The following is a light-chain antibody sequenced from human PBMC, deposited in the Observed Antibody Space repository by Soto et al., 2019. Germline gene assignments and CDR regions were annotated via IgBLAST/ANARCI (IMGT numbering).Light chain of an antibody. J-gene: IGLJ3*02. CDR3: QSHDSSLNSWV. CDR1: SSNIGAGYD. V-gene: IGLV1-40*01. Sequence: QSVLTQPPSMSGAPGQRVTISCTGSSSNIGAGYDVHWYQLLPGTAPKLLIYGNTNRPSGVPDRFSGSKSGTSASLAITGLRAEDAADYHCQSHDSSLNSWVFGGGTKLTVL. CDR2: GNT.